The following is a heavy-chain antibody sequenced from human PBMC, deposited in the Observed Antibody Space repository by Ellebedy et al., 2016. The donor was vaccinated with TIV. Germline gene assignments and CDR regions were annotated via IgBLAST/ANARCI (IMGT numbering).Heavy chain of an antibody. Sequence: GESLKISCAASGFTFSSYWMNWVRQAPGKGLEWVANINQDGSEKYYVDSVKGRFTISRDNAKNSLCLQMHSLRAEDTAVYYCARFSGYDYWGQGTLVTVSS. V-gene: IGHV3-7*03. CDR1: GFTFSSYW. CDR2: INQDGSEK. J-gene: IGHJ4*02. D-gene: IGHD5-12*01. CDR3: ARFSGYDY.